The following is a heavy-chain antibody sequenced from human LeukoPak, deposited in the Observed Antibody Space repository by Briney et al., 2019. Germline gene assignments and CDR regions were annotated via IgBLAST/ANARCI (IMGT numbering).Heavy chain of an antibody. CDR3: ARDPGSGIQLWFFWY. D-gene: IGHD5-18*01. CDR2: ISSSSYI. V-gene: IGHV3-21*01. Sequence: PGGSLRLSCAASGFTFSSYSMNWVRQAPGKGLEWVSSISSSSYIYYADSVKGRFTISRDNAKNSLYLQMNSLRAEDTAVYYCARDPGSGIQLWFFWYWGQGTLVTVSS. CDR1: GFTFSSYS. J-gene: IGHJ4*02.